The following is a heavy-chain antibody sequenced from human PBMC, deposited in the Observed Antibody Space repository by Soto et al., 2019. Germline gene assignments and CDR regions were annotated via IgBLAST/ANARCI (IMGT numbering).Heavy chain of an antibody. CDR3: ARLVLRRYFDS. CDR2: ISSLNHYN. CDR1: GFNFNDYY. Sequence: GGSLRLSCAASGFNFNDYYMSWIRQAPGKGLEYIAYISSLNHYNNYADSVKRGFTISIDNANNSLQLQMSRLRSEDTAVYYCARLVLRRYFDSWGRGTLVNVSS. J-gene: IGHJ4*02. D-gene: IGHD3-9*01. V-gene: IGHV3-11*06.